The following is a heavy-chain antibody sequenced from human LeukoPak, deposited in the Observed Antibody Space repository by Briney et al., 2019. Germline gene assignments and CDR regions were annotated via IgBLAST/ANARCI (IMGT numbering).Heavy chain of an antibody. Sequence: SVKVSCKAPGGTFSSYAISWVRQAPGQGREWMGRIIPILGIANYAQKFQGRVTITADKSTSTAYMELSSLRSEDTAVYYCARDYYDILTGSPLYYFDYWGQGTLVTVSS. CDR3: ARDYYDILTGSPLYYFDY. V-gene: IGHV1-69*04. CDR1: GGTFSSYA. J-gene: IGHJ4*02. D-gene: IGHD3-9*01. CDR2: IIPILGIA.